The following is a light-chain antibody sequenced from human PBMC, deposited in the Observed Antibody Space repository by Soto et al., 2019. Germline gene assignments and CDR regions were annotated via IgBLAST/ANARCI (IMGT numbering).Light chain of an antibody. Sequence: DIQMTHSPSSVSASVGDRVTITCRASQNFHRWLACYQTKPGKAPKLLIYAASSLHSGVPSRFNGSGSGTHYTLNISSMQPEDFATYFWRQAKTFPITGGRGPRL. V-gene: IGKV1D-12*01. CDR1: QNFHRW. CDR3: RQAKTFPIT. J-gene: IGKJ5*01. CDR2: AAS.